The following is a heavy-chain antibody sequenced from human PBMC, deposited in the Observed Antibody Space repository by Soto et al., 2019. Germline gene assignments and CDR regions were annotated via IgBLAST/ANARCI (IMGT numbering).Heavy chain of an antibody. D-gene: IGHD3-10*01. CDR2: FYSSGDT. V-gene: IGHV4-39*01. J-gene: IGHJ4*02. CDR3: ARHSGSGSYAHFDY. CDR1: GGSISSSNYY. Sequence: QLPLQESGPGLVKPSETLSLTCTVSGGSISSSNYYWGWIRQPPGKGLEWIGSFYSSGDTYYNPSLKGRVTISVDTSKKQFSLKLNSVTAADTAVYYCARHSGSGSYAHFDYWGQGTLVTVSS.